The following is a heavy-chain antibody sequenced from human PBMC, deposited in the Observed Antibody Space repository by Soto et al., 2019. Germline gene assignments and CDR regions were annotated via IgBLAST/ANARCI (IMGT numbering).Heavy chain of an antibody. D-gene: IGHD6-6*01. CDR3: AKRSSSSTYDY. J-gene: IGHJ4*02. CDR1: GFTFSSYA. CDR2: ISGSDDST. Sequence: EVQLLESGGGLVQPGESLRLSCAASGFTFSSYAMSWVRPAPGKGLEWVSVISGSDDSTYYADSVKGRFTISRDKSKSPLYMQINSLSAEDTALYYCAKRSSSSTYDYWGQGTLFTFSS. V-gene: IGHV3-23*01.